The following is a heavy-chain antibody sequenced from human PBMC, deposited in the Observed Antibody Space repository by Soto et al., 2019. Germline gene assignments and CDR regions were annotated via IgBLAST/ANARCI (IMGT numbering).Heavy chain of an antibody. V-gene: IGHV3-21*01. CDR3: ARVPGYCSSTGCYYYMDV. D-gene: IGHD2-2*01. Sequence: EVQLVESGGGLVKPGGSLRLSCAASGFTFNSYNMHWVRQAPGKGLECVSSISSSSSYIYYADSVKGRFTISRDNAKNSLYLQMNSLRAEDTAVYYCARVPGYCSSTGCYYYMDVWGKGTTVTVSS. CDR1: GFTFNSYN. J-gene: IGHJ6*03. CDR2: ISSSSSYI.